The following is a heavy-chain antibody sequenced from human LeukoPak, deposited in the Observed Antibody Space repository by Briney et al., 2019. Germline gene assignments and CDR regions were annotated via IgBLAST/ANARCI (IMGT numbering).Heavy chain of an antibody. J-gene: IGHJ4*02. D-gene: IGHD2-15*01. CDR2: IKSKTDGGTT. CDR1: GFTFSNAW. CDR3: TTGGVVVVVAATLADY. Sequence: PGGSLRLSCAASGFTFSNAWMGWVRQAPGKGLEWVGRIKSKTDGGTTDYAAPVKGRFTISRDDSKNTLYLQMNSLKAEDTAVYYCTTGGVVVVVAATLADYWGQGTLVTVSS. V-gene: IGHV3-15*01.